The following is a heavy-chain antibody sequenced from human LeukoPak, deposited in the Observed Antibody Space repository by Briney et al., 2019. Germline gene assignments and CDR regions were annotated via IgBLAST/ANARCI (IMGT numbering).Heavy chain of an antibody. V-gene: IGHV1-18*04. CDR3: ARDAVVVVVAGYNWFDP. D-gene: IGHD2-15*01. Sequence: ASVKVSCKAFGYKLTDNWIHWVRQAPGQGLEWMGWISAYNGNTNYAQKLQGRVTMTTDTSTSTAYMELRSLRSDDTAVYYCARDAVVVVVAGYNWFDPWGQGTLVTVSS. CDR2: ISAYNGNT. CDR1: GYKLTDNW. J-gene: IGHJ5*02.